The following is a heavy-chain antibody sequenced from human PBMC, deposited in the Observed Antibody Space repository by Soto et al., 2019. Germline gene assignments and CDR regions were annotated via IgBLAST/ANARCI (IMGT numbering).Heavy chain of an antibody. V-gene: IGHV1-2*02. J-gene: IGHJ6*02. CDR3: ARGNCSNKSCARTHRYQYYYGIKV. D-gene: IGHD2-2*01. CDR2: INPNSGDT. Sequence: ASVKVSCKPSGYSFTGYDIHWVRQAPGQGLEWMGWINPNSGDTKYAQKFQGRVTMTTDTSISTAYLELSRLTSDDTALYYCARGNCSNKSCARTHRYQYYYGIKVWGQGTTVTVSS. CDR1: GYSFTGYD.